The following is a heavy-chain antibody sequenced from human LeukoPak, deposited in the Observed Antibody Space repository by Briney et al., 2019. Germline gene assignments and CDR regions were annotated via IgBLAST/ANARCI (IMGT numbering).Heavy chain of an antibody. Sequence: SETLSLTCTVSGGSISSSSYYWGWIRQPPGKGLEWIGSIYYSGSTYYNPSLKSRVTISVDTSKNQFSLKLSSVTAADTAVYYCARYSGWYLGYYYMDVWGKGTTVTISS. CDR2: IYYSGST. J-gene: IGHJ6*03. D-gene: IGHD6-19*01. CDR3: ARYSGWYLGYYYMDV. CDR1: GGSISSSSYY. V-gene: IGHV4-39*01.